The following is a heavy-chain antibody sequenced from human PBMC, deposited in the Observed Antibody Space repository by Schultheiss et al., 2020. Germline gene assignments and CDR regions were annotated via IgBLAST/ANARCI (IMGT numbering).Heavy chain of an antibody. J-gene: IGHJ6*02. CDR1: GFTFSSYS. V-gene: IGHV3-21*01. Sequence: GGSLRLSCAASGFTFSSYSMNWVRQAPGKGLEWVSSISSSSSYIYYADSVKGRFTISRDNAKNSLYLQMNSLRAEDTAVYYCAKRSQGGDRSLYYYYYGMDVWGQGTTVTVSS. CDR2: ISSSSSYI. D-gene: IGHD2-21*02. CDR3: AKRSQGGDRSLYYYYYGMDV.